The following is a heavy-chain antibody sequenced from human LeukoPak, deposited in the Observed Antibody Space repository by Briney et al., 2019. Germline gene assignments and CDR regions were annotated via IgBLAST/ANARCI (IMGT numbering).Heavy chain of an antibody. CDR1: GGTFSSYA. V-gene: IGHV1-69*06. J-gene: IGHJ4*02. D-gene: IGHD4-17*01. CDR3: ARAHDYGDFDFDY. CDR2: IIPIFGTA. Sequence: SVKVSFKASGGTFSSYAISWVRQAPGQGLEWMGRIIPIFGTANYAQKFQGRVTITADKSTSTAYMELSSLRPEDTAVYYCARAHDYGDFDFDYCGQGTLVTVSS.